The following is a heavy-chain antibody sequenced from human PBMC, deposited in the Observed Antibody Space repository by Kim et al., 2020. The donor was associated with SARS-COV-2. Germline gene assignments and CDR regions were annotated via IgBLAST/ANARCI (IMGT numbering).Heavy chain of an antibody. D-gene: IGHD4-17*01. J-gene: IGHJ6*02. Sequence: ASVKVSCKASGYTFTGYYMHWVRQAPGQGLEWMGRINPNSGGTNYAQKFQGRVTMTRDTSISTAYMELSRLRSDDTAVYYCASYPPPTVTTYPGGYYYGMDVWGQGTTVTVSS. CDR1: GYTFTGYY. CDR3: ASYPPPTVTTYPGGYYYGMDV. V-gene: IGHV1-2*06. CDR2: INPNSGGT.